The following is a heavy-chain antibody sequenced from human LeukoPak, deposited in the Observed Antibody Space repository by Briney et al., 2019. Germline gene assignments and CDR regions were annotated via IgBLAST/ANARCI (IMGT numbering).Heavy chain of an antibody. CDR2: IKSKTDGGTT. J-gene: IGHJ6*02. D-gene: IGHD6-19*01. V-gene: IGHV3-15*01. CDR1: GFTFSSYW. CDR3: TTDRVRYSSGWYGAYYYGRAV. Sequence: GGSLRLSCAASGFTFSSYWMSWVRQAPGKGLEWVGRIKSKTDGGTTDYAAPVKGRFTISRDDSKNTLYLQMNSLKTEDTAVYYCTTDRVRYSSGWYGAYYYGRAVGGQGTTVPVPS.